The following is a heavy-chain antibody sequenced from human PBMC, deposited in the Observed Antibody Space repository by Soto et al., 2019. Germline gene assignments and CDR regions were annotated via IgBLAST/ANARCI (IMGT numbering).Heavy chain of an antibody. D-gene: IGHD6-13*01. CDR3: ARDQSWAAAGQLHYYYYGMDV. Sequence: SETLSLTCTVSGGSISSGDYYWSWIRQPPGKGLEWIGYIYYSGSTYYNPSLKSRVTISVDTSKNQFSLKLSSVTAADTAVYYCARDQSWAAAGQLHYYYYGMDVWGQGTTVTVSS. CDR2: IYYSGST. V-gene: IGHV4-30-4*01. J-gene: IGHJ6*02. CDR1: GGSISSGDYY.